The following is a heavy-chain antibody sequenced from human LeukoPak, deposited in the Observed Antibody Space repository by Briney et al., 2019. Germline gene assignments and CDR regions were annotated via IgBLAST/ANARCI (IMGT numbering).Heavy chain of an antibody. J-gene: IGHJ3*02. CDR2: ISSSGSTI. CDR1: GFTLSDYY. D-gene: IGHD3-10*01. V-gene: IGHV3-11*01. Sequence: GGSLRLSCAASGFTLSDYYMSWIRQAPGKGLEWVSYISSSGSTIYYADSVKGRFTISRDNAKNSLYLQMNSLRAEDTAVYYCARAYYNDAFDIWGQGTMVTVSS. CDR3: ARAYYNDAFDI.